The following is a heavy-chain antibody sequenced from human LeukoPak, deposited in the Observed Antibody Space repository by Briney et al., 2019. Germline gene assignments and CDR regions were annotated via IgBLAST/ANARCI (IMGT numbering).Heavy chain of an antibody. CDR2: ISGSGGST. D-gene: IGHD6-13*01. Sequence: GGCLSPSCAVSGFTVSSYGIRWVRQAGGEGLGWVPAISGSGGSTYYADSVKGRFTISRDNSKNTLYLQMNSLRAEDTAVYYCAKEPIAAASAFDYWGQGTLVTVSS. J-gene: IGHJ4*02. CDR3: AKEPIAAASAFDY. CDR1: GFTVSSYG. V-gene: IGHV3-23*01.